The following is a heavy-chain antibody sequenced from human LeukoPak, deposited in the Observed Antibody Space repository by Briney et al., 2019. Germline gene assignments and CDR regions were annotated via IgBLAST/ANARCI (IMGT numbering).Heavy chain of an antibody. CDR1: GFTFTNYG. Sequence: GSLRLSCAAFGFTFTNYGISWVRQAPGKGLEWVSAISSTGRTIYYAESVKGRFTISRDDSKNTVYLQMNSLRAEDTAVYYCAKRHGLIDTRHFDYWGQGTLVTVSS. D-gene: IGHD2/OR15-2a*01. CDR3: AKRHGLIDTRHFDY. V-gene: IGHV3-23*01. CDR2: ISSTGRTI. J-gene: IGHJ4*02.